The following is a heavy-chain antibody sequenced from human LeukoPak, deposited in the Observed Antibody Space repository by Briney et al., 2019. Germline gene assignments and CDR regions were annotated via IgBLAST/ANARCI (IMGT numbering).Heavy chain of an antibody. CDR3: ARDPEAWQAA. J-gene: IGHJ4*02. CDR2: ISSGTHYT. D-gene: IGHD6-25*01. Sequence: GGSLRLSCAASGFTFSDYYMTWIRQAPGKGLEWVSYISSGTHYTNYADSVKGRFTISRDNAKNSLYLQMNSLRAEDTAVYYCARDPEAWQAAWGQGTLVTVSS. V-gene: IGHV3-11*05. CDR1: GFTFSDYY.